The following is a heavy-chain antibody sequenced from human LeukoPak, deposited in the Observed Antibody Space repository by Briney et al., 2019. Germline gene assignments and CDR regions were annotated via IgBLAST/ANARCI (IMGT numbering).Heavy chain of an antibody. CDR3: ARFGITIFGVVIKDWFDP. V-gene: IGHV4-59*06. D-gene: IGHD3-3*01. J-gene: IGHJ5*02. Sequence: SETLSLTCTVSGGSISSYYWSWIRQHPGKGLEWIGYIYYSGSTYYNPSLKSRVTISVDTSKNQFSLKLSSVTAADTAVYYCARFGITIFGVVIKDWFDPWGQGTLVTVSS. CDR2: IYYSGST. CDR1: GGSISSYY.